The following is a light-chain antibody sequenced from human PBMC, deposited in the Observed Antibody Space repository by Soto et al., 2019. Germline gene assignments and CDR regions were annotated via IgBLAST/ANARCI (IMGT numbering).Light chain of an antibody. CDR3: QQLKSYPLT. J-gene: IGKJ4*01. V-gene: IGKV3-15*01. CDR2: DAS. Sequence: EVVMTQSPATLSVSLGDRATLSCRASQSVSSNLAWYHQKPGQGPRLLIYDASTRATGFPARFSGSGSGTEFTLTISSLQSEDFAVYYCQQLKSYPLTFGGGTKVDIK. CDR1: QSVSSN.